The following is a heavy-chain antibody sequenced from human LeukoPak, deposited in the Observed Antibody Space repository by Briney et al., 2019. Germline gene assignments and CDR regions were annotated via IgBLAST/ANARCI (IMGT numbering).Heavy chain of an antibody. CDR2: ISSSSSYI. D-gene: IGHD4-17*01. CDR1: GFTVSSNY. J-gene: IGHJ6*02. V-gene: IGHV3-21*01. CDR3: ARDSLTVTTGYYYGMDV. Sequence: GALRLSCAASGFTVSSNYMSWVRQAPGKGLEWVSSISSSSSYIYYADSVKGRFTISRDNAKNSLYLQMNSLRAEDTAVYYCARDSLTVTTGYYYGMDVWGQGTTVTVSS.